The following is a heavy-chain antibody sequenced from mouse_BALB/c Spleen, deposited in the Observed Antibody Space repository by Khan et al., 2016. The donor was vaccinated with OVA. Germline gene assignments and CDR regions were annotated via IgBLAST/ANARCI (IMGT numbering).Heavy chain of an antibody. CDR1: GFTFSSYS. D-gene: IGHD4-1*01. V-gene: IGHV5-6*01. CDR3: ASHLTGSFAY. Sequence: EVELVESGGDLVKPGGSLKLSCAASGFTFSSYSMSWVRQIPDKRLAWVATMSSGGDYTSYPDSVKGRFTISRDNAKNTLYLQMSSLKSEDTAMYYCASHLTGSFAYWGQGTLVTVSA. J-gene: IGHJ3*01. CDR2: MSSGGDYT.